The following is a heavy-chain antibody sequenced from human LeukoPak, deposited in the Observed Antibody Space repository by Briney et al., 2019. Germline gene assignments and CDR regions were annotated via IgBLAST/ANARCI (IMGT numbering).Heavy chain of an antibody. V-gene: IGHV5-51*01. CDR2: IYPGDSDT. CDR1: GYSFTSYW. CDR3: ARLTSSAARGTDY. J-gene: IGHJ4*02. Sequence: GESLKISCKGSGYSFTSYWIGWVRQVPGKGLEWMGIIYPGDSDTGYSPSFQGQVTISADKSISTVYLQWSSLKASDTAMYYCARLTSSAARGTDYWGQGTLVTVSS. D-gene: IGHD6-6*01.